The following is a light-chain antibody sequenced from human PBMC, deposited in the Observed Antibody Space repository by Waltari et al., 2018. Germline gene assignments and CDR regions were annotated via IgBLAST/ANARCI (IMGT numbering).Light chain of an antibody. CDR3: SSFAGTNDFVL. J-gene: IGLJ2*01. CDR2: DVD. CDR1: SSAIGRYNY. V-gene: IGLV2-8*01. Sequence: QSALTQPPSASGSPGQSVTISCTGTSSAIGRYNYVPWYQQHPGKAPKLLMNDVDKRPSGVPDRFSASKSGNTASLTVSGLQAEDEADYYCSSFAGTNDFVLFGGGTRLTVL.